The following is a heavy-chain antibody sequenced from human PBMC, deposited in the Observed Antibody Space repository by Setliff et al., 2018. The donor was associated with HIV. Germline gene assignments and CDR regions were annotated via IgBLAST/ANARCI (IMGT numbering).Heavy chain of an antibody. CDR3: ARQGSLCPDCYLDS. J-gene: IGHJ4*02. CDR1: GESISSGNYY. CDR2: LYYTGNT. D-gene: IGHD2-21*01. Sequence: SETLSLTCTVSGESISSGNYYWGWIRQAPGKGLDWIGSLYYTGNTYYKSSFQSRVIISVDTSKNQFSLKLSSVTAADTAVYYCARQGSLCPDCYLDSWGQGTLVTVSS. V-gene: IGHV4-39*01.